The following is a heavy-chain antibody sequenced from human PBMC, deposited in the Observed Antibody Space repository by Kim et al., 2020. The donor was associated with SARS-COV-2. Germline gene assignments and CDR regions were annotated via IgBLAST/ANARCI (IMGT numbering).Heavy chain of an antibody. CDR2: ISKDGDNK. CDR1: GFIFNEYA. CDR3: ASSLVGTTTY. D-gene: IGHD1-26*01. V-gene: IGHV3-30*04. J-gene: IGHJ4*02. Sequence: GGSLRLSCAASGFIFNEYAMNWLRQAPGKGLEWVAHISKDGDNKYYADSVKGRFTISRDNSKNTLYLQMNSLRPEDAAVLYCASSLVGTTTYWGQGTRVTVSS.